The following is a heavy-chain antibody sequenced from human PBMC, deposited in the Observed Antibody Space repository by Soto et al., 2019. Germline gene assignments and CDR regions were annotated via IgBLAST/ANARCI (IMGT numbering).Heavy chain of an antibody. D-gene: IGHD2-15*01. V-gene: IGHV4-59*08. CDR1: GGSISSYY. CDR2: IYYSGST. J-gene: IGHJ4*02. CDR3: ARLGYCSGGSCYSPFDY. Sequence: SETLSLTCTVSGGSISSYYWSWIRQPPGKRLEWIGYIYYSGSTNYNPSLKSRVNISVHTSKNQFSLKLSSVTAADTAVYYCARLGYCSGGSCYSPFDYWGQGTLVTVSS.